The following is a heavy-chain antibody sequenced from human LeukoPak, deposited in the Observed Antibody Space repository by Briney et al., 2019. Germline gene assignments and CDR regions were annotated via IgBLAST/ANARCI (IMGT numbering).Heavy chain of an antibody. CDR2: ISYDGNYK. CDR1: EITFNHFL. CDR3: ARDTGNYYARVALLDY. Sequence: PGGSLRLSCAASEITFNHFLMHWFRQAPGKGLEWVAVISYDGNYKYYADSVKGRFTISRDNSKNTLFLQMNSLRLEDTAVYYCARDTGNYYARVALLDYWGQGTLVAVSS. J-gene: IGHJ4*02. V-gene: IGHV3-30*04. D-gene: IGHD1-26*01.